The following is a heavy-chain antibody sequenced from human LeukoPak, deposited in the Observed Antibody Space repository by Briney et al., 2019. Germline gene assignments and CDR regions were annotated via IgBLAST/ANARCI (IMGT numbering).Heavy chain of an antibody. J-gene: IGHJ5*02. D-gene: IGHD3-10*01. V-gene: IGHV3-48*01. Sequence: GGSLRLSCAAAGFTFSLYGMNWLSHAPGKGLEWVSYISEDTTIIHYADSVKGRFTISRDNAKNSLYLQMNSLRVVDTAVYYSGTTGVRRDNWVDAWGQGTLVTVSS. CDR1: GFTFSLYG. CDR2: ISEDTTII. CDR3: GTTGVRRDNWVDA.